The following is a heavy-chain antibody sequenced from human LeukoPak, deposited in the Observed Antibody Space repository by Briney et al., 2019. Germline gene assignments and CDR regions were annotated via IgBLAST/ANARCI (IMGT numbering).Heavy chain of an antibody. CDR2: IGGSDYYRGST. D-gene: IGHD2-21*02. V-gene: IGHV4-39*01. CDR3: ARLETSVTEHNWFDP. J-gene: IGHJ5*02. CDR1: GASISSSAYY. Sequence: SETLSLTCTVSGASISSSAYYWGWIRQPPGKGLEWIGSIGGSDYYRGSTYYNPSLKSRVTIHVDTSKDQFSLKLSSVTAADTAVYYCARLETSVTEHNWFDPWGQGTLVTVSS.